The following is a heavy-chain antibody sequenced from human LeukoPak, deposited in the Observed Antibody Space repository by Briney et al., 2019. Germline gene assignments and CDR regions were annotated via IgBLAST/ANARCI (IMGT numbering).Heavy chain of an antibody. CDR2: IYYSGST. V-gene: IGHV4-39*01. D-gene: IGHD4-17*01. CDR1: GGSISSSSYY. J-gene: IGHJ5*02. CDR3: ARHRRATVTLYNWFDP. Sequence: PSETLSLTCTVSGGSISSSSYYWGWIRQPPGKGLEWIGSIYYSGSTYYNPSLKSRVTISVDTSKNQFSLKLSSVTAADTAVYYCARHRRATVTLYNWFDPWGQGTLVTVSS.